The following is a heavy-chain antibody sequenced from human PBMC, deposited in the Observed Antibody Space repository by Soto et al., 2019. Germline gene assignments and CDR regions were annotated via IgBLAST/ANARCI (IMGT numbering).Heavy chain of an antibody. CDR1: SYSFIDYFTHY. D-gene: IGHD6-19*01. CDR2: IKPNSGDT. J-gene: IGHJ4*02. V-gene: IGHV1-2*02. Sequence: ASVKVSGKIYSYSFIDYFTHYIHWVRQAPGQGFQWMGWIKPNSGDTKYAQSFHGRCTMTGDSSVTTVYMELAGLTSDDTSVYYCDNDEVAERRPYWCQEFPVNVSS. CDR3: DNDEVAERRPY.